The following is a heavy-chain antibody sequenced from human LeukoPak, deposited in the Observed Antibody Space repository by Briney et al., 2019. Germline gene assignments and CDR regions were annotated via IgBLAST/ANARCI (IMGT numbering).Heavy chain of an antibody. CDR2: ICTVDSGT. J-gene: IGHJ4*02. V-gene: IGHV5-51*01. D-gene: IGHD3-10*01. Sequence: GESLQISCEAAGCSFTTYWIGWVRQMPGKGLEWMGIICTVDSGTRYSPSFQGQVTISADKSISNAYLQWSSLKASDTAMYYCARQHGSGSYYSRAIDYWGQGTLVTVSS. CDR3: ARQHGSGSYYSRAIDY. CDR1: GCSFTTYW.